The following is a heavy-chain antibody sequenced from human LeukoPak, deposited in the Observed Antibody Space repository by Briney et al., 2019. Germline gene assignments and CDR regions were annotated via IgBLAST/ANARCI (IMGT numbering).Heavy chain of an antibody. CDR2: ISAYNGNT. CDR3: ARDAATYYDYVWGSYRPYFDY. J-gene: IGHJ4*02. Sequence: ASVKVSCKGSGYTFNSHGITWVRQAPGQGLEWMGWISAYNGNTNYAQKLQGRVTMTTDTSTSTAYMELRSLRSDDTAVYYCARDAATYYDYVWGSYRPYFDYWGQGTLVTVSS. CDR1: GYTFNSHG. V-gene: IGHV1-18*01. D-gene: IGHD3-16*02.